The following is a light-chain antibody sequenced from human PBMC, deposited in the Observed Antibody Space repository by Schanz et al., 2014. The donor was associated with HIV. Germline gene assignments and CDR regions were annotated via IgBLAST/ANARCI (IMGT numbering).Light chain of an antibody. Sequence: QSALTQPASVSGSPGQSITIPCTGVSSDVVGDNYVSWYQQHPGRAPKLIIYDVSDRPSGVSDRFSGSKSGDTASLTSSGLRAEDEDYYYCSSYRGTETVVFGGGTKLTVL. CDR1: SSDVVGDNY. V-gene: IGLV2-14*01. CDR3: SSYRGTETVV. CDR2: DVS. J-gene: IGLJ2*01.